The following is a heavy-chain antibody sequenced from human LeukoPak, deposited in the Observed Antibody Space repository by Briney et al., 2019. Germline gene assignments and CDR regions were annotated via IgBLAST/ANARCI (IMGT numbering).Heavy chain of an antibody. Sequence: GGSLRLSCAASGFTFSSYGMHWVRQAPGKGLEWVAVISYDGSNKYYADSVKGRFTISRDNSKNTLYLQMNSLRADDTAVYYCATENSGSYYGYFDSWGQGTLVTVSS. CDR1: GFTFSSYG. CDR2: ISYDGSNK. V-gene: IGHV3-30*03. D-gene: IGHD1-26*01. J-gene: IGHJ4*03. CDR3: ATENSGSYYGYFDS.